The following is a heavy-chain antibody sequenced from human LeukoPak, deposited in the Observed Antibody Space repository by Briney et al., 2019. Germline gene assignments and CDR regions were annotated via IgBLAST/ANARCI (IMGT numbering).Heavy chain of an antibody. CDR1: GYHFTTYW. V-gene: IGHV5-51*01. Sequence: GESLKISCKGSGYHFTTYWIGWVRQMPGKGLEWMGIIYPGDSDARYSPSFQGQVTISADKSISTAYLQWSSLEASDTAMYYCARRGGDPAFDYWGQGTLVIVSS. CDR2: IYPGDSDA. D-gene: IGHD4-17*01. CDR3: ARRGGDPAFDY. J-gene: IGHJ4*02.